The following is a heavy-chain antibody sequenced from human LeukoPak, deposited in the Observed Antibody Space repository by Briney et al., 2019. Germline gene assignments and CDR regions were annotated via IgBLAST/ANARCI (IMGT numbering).Heavy chain of an antibody. CDR3: ARVPIEYAFERMNYYYYYGMDV. Sequence: PGGSLRLSCAASGFTFSSYWMSWVRQAPGKGLEWVANIKQDGSEKYYVDSVKGRFTISRDNAKNSLYLQMNSLRAEDTAVYYCARVPIEYAFERMNYYYYYGMDVWGQGTTATVSS. D-gene: IGHD1-1*01. CDR2: IKQDGSEK. V-gene: IGHV3-7*03. CDR1: GFTFSSYW. J-gene: IGHJ6*02.